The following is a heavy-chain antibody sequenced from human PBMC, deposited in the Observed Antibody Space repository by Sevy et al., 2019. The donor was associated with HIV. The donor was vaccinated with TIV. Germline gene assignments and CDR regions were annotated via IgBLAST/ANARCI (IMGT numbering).Heavy chain of an antibody. CDR2: ISWNSGSI. J-gene: IGHJ6*02. CDR1: GFTFDDYA. Sequence: SLKISCAASGFTFDDYAMHWVRQAPGKGLEWVSGISWNSGSIGYADSVEGRFTISRDNAKNSLYLQMNSLRAEDTALYYCAKDKGGSYYGMDVWGQGTTVTVSS. V-gene: IGHV3-9*01. D-gene: IGHD1-26*01. CDR3: AKDKGGSYYGMDV.